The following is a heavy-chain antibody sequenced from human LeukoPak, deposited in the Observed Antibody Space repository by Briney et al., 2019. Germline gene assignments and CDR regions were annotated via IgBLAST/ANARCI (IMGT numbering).Heavy chain of an antibody. D-gene: IGHD5-18*01. CDR3: ARDLGGYSYPSDY. CDR2: ISSSSSYI. CDR1: GFTFSSYS. J-gene: IGHJ4*02. Sequence: GGSLRLSCAASGFTFSSYSMNWVRQALGKGLEWVSSISSSSSYIYYADSVKGRFTISRDNAKNSLYLQMNSLRAEDTAVYYCARDLGGYSYPSDYWGQGTLVTVSS. V-gene: IGHV3-21*01.